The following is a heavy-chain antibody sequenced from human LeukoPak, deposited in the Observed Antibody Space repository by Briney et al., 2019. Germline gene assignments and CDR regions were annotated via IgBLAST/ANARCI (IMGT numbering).Heavy chain of an antibody. CDR1: GFTFSSNW. CDR3: ARVYSSGWYYDY. CDR2: INEDGSTT. J-gene: IGHJ4*02. V-gene: IGHV3-74*01. D-gene: IGHD6-19*01. Sequence: GGSLRLSCAASGFTFSSNWMHWVRQAPGKGLVWVSRINEDGSTTNYADSVKGRSTIFRDNAKNTLYLQMNSLRAEDTAVYYCARVYSSGWYYDYWGQGTLVTVSS.